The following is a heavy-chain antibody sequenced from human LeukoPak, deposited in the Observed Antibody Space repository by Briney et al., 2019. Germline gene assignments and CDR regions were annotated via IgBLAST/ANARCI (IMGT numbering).Heavy chain of an antibody. D-gene: IGHD3-3*01. CDR2: ISAYNGNT. CDR1: GYTFTIYG. V-gene: IGHV1-18*01. Sequence: GASVKVSFKHSGYTFTIYGRTWVRQAPGQGLEWMGWISAYNGNTNYAQKLQGRVTMTTDTSTSTAYMELRSLRSDDTAVYYCREVGITSFGVVHPGDVWGKETTVTVSS. CDR3: REVGITSFGVVHPGDV. J-gene: IGHJ6*04.